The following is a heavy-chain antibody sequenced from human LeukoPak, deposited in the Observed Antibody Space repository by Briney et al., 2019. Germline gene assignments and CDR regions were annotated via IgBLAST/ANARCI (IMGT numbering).Heavy chain of an antibody. D-gene: IGHD3-22*01. CDR3: AKDFEDRPYYYDSSGPTGLGEY. V-gene: IGHV3-64*04. CDR1: GFTFSSYA. CDR2: VSSEGRTT. J-gene: IGHJ4*02. Sequence: PGGSLRLSCSVSGFTFSSYAMHWVRQAPGKGLEYVSSVSSEGRTTYYPDSVKGRFTISRDNSKNTLYLQMNSLRAEDTAVYYCAKDFEDRPYYYDSSGPTGLGEYWGQGTLVTVSS.